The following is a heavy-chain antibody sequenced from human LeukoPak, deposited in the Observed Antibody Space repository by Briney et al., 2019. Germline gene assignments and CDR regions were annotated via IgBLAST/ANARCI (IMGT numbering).Heavy chain of an antibody. CDR1: GFTFSSYW. V-gene: IGHV3-7*01. J-gene: IGHJ6*03. D-gene: IGHD3-22*01. Sequence: GGSLRLSCAASGFTFSSYWMSWVRQAPGKGLEWVANIKQDGSEKYYVDSVKGRFTISRDNAKNSLYLQMNSLRAEDTAVYYCASIGDSSGYYPFDYMDVWGKGTMVTVSS. CDR3: ASIGDSSGYYPFDYMDV. CDR2: IKQDGSEK.